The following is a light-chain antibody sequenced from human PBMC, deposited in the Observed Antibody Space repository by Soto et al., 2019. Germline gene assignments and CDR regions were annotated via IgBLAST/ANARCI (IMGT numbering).Light chain of an antibody. J-gene: IGKJ2*01. CDR1: QSLVHSDGNTY. Sequence: DVMLAQPPLSLPVTPGQPASISCRSSQSLVHSDGNTYLCWFHQRPGQSPRRLIYDLSKRDSGVPDRFSVSGTATDFTLDISRVEAEDVGIYYCMQYTYWPHTFGQGTKLEIK. V-gene: IGKV2-30*02. CDR3: MQYTYWPHT. CDR2: DLS.